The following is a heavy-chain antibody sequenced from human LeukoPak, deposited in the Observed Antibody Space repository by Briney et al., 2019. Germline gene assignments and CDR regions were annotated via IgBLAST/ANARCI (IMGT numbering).Heavy chain of an antibody. V-gene: IGHV3-7*03. Sequence: GGSLRLSCAASGFPFNADWMTWGRQAPGKGLEWVANIRQDGDTKYYVDAVKGRFTISIDNARNSRDLQMNSLRAEATAIYYCGRSLPYGNSWYGRSALWGQGTLVTV. CDR3: GRSLPYGNSWYGRSAL. J-gene: IGHJ4*02. D-gene: IGHD6-13*01. CDR2: IRQDGDTK. CDR1: GFPFNADW.